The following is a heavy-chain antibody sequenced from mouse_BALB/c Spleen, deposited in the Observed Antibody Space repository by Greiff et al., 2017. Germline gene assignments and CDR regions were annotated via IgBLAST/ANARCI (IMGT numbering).Heavy chain of an antibody. CDR2: INPSSGYT. J-gene: IGHJ4*01. Sequence: VPLQQSAAELARPGASVKMSCKASGYTFSSYTMHWVKQRPGQGLEWIGYINPSSGYTEYNQKFKDKTTLTADKSSSTAYMQLSSLTSEDSAVYYCASYYAMDYWGQGTSVTVSS. CDR3: ASYYAMDY. CDR1: GYTFSSYT. V-gene: IGHV1-4*02.